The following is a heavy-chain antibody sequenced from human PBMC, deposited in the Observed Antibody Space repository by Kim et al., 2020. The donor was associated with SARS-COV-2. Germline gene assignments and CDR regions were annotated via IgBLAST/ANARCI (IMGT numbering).Heavy chain of an antibody. D-gene: IGHD1-26*01. V-gene: IGHV1-24*01. Sequence: YATKYPGRVTMPEDTSTDPAYMELRSLRSEDTAVYYCATGHSGSYYGFDYWGQGTLVTVSS. CDR3: ATGHSGSYYGFDY. J-gene: IGHJ4*02.